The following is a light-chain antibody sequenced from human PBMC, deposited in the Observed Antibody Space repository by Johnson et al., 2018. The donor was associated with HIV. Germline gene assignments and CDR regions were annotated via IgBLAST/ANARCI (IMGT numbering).Light chain of an antibody. J-gene: IGLJ1*01. CDR1: SSNVGNNY. Sequence: HSVLTQPPSVSAAPGQKVTISCSGSSSNVGNNYVSWYQCLPGTAPKLLIFENTKRPSGIPDRFSGSKSGTSATLGITGLQTGDEADYYCGTWDNSLNTGAVFGPGTKVTVL. V-gene: IGLV1-51*02. CDR3: GTWDNSLNTGAV. CDR2: ENT.